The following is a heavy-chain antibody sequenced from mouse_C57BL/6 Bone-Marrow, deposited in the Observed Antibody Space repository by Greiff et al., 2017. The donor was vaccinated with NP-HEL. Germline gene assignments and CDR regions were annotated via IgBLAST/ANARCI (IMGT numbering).Heavy chain of an antibody. Sequence: VKLVESGAELVRPGASVTLSCKASGYTFTDYEMHWVKQTPVHGLEWIGAIDPETGGTAYNQKFKGKAILTADKSSSTAYMELRSLTSEDSAVYYCTSLIYYYGSSSYWGQGTTLTVSS. J-gene: IGHJ2*01. CDR3: TSLIYYYGSSSY. CDR2: IDPETGGT. D-gene: IGHD1-1*01. CDR1: GYTFTDYE. V-gene: IGHV1-15*01.